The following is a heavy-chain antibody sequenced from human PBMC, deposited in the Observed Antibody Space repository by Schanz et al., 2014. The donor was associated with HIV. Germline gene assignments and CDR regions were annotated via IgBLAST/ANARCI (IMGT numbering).Heavy chain of an antibody. J-gene: IGHJ6*02. V-gene: IGHV3-9*01. D-gene: IGHD1-26*01. CDR3: AKDIGRDVGYGLDV. CDR1: GFTFDDYA. Sequence: EVPLVESGGGLVQPGRSLRLSCAVSGFTFDDYAMHWVRQAPGKGLEWVSGISWNSGSIGYADSVKGRFTISRDNAKNSLHLQMNSLRAEDTALYYCAKDIGRDVGYGLDVWGQGTTVTVSS. CDR2: ISWNSGSI.